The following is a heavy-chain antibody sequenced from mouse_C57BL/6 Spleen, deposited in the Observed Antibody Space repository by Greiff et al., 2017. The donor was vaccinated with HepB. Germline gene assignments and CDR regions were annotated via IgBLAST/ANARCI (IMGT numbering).Heavy chain of an antibody. J-gene: IGHJ4*01. D-gene: IGHD1-1*01. CDR2: INPSNGGT. V-gene: IGHV1-53*01. CDR1: GYTFTSYW. Sequence: QVQLQQPGTELVKPGASVKLSCKASGYTFTSYWMHWVKQGPGQGLEWIGHINPSNGGTNYNAKFKSKATMTVDQSSSTAYMQLSSLTSEDSAVYYCARRFSFITAMDYWGQGTSVTVSS. CDR3: ARRFSFITAMDY.